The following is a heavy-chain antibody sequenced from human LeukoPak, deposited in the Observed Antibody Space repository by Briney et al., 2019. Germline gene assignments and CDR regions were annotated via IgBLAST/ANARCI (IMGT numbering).Heavy chain of an antibody. CDR1: GGSFSGYY. J-gene: IGHJ4*02. D-gene: IGHD5-24*01. V-gene: IGHV4-59*01. CDR3: ARGNRWLQIRPVYFDY. Sequence: SETLSLTCAVYGGSFSGYYWSWIRQPPGKGLEWIGYIYYSGSTNYNPSLKSRVTISVDTSKNQFSLKLSSVTAADTAVYYCARGNRWLQIRPVYFDYWGQGTLVTVSS. CDR2: IYYSGST.